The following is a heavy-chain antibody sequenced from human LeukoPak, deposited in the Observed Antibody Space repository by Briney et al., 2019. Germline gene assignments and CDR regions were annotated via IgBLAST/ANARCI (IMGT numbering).Heavy chain of an antibody. CDR1: GFTFSSYS. CDR3: ARVTQGEYCSSTSCEIRDY. CDR2: ISSSSSYI. V-gene: IGHV3-21*01. D-gene: IGHD2-2*01. Sequence: PGGSLRLSCAASGFTFSSYSMNWVRQAPGKGLEWVSSISSSSSYIYYADSVKGRFTISRDNAKNSLYLQMNSLRAEDTAVYYCARVTQGEYCSSTSCEIRDYWGQGTLVTVSS. J-gene: IGHJ4*02.